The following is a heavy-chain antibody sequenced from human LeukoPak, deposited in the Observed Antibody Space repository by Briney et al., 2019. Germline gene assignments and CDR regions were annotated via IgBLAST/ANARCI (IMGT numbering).Heavy chain of an antibody. J-gene: IGHJ4*02. CDR1: KFIFRTYW. CDR3: VRETAVGGRYFDY. V-gene: IGHV3-74*01. Sequence: PGGSLRLSCASSKFIFRTYWMHWVRQAPGKGLVWVSHISSDGSTTNYAGAVKGRFTIPRDNAENTLYLQMNSLTVAHTAMYYCVRETAVGGRYFDYWGQGTLVSASP. CDR2: ISSDGSTT. D-gene: IGHD2-2*01.